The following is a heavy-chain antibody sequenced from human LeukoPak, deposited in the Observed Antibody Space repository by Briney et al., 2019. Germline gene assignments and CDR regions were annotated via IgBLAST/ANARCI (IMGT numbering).Heavy chain of an antibody. V-gene: IGHV1-8*01. CDR3: ARTYGDYDY. J-gene: IGHJ4*01. CDR1: GYTFTNYD. CDR2: MNPKSGNT. D-gene: IGHD4-17*01. Sequence: GASVKVSCKASGYTFTNYDINWVRQATGQGGEWMGWMNPKSGNTGYAQNFRGRVTMTRNTSITTAYMEVSSMRSEDTAVYYCARTYGDYDYWGQGTLVTVSS.